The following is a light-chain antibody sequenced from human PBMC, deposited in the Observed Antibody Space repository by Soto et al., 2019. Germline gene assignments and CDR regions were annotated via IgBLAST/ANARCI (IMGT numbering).Light chain of an antibody. CDR3: SSYTSISSVV. Sequence: QSALTQPASVSGCPGQSITISCTGTSSDVGGYNYVSWYQQHPGKAPKLMIYDVSNRPSGVSNRFSGSKSGNTASLTISGLQTEDEADYYCSSYTSISSVVLGGGTKLTVL. CDR2: DVS. J-gene: IGLJ2*01. CDR1: SSDVGGYNY. V-gene: IGLV2-14*03.